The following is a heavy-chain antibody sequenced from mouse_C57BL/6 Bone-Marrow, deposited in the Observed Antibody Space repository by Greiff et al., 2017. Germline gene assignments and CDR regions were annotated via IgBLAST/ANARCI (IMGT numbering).Heavy chain of an antibody. CDR2: IYPRSGNT. CDR1: GYTFTSYG. Sequence: QVQLQQSGAELARPGASVKLSCKASGYTFTSYGISWVKQRTGQGLEWIGEIYPRSGNTYYNEKFKGKATLTADKSSSTAYMELRSLTYEDSAVYFCARDGNHWYFDVWGTGTTVTVSS. CDR3: ARDGNHWYFDV. D-gene: IGHD2-1*01. V-gene: IGHV1-81*01. J-gene: IGHJ1*03.